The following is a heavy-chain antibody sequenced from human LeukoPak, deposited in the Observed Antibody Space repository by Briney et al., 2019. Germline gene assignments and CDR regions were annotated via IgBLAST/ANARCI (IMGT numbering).Heavy chain of an antibody. CDR3: ARAPQRSGSPPDY. D-gene: IGHD3-22*01. CDR1: GYTFTGYY. J-gene: IGHJ4*02. CDR2: INPNSGGT. V-gene: IGHV1-2*02. Sequence: ASVKVSCKASGYTFTGYYMHWVRQTPGQGLEWMGWINPNSGGTNYAQKFQGRFTMTRDTSISTAYMELSRLRSDDTAVYYCARAPQRSGSPPDYWGQGTLVTVSS.